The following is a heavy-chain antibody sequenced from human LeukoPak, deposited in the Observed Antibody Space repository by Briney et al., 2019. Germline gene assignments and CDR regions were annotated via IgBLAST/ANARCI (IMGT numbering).Heavy chain of an antibody. CDR1: GGSISSYY. CDR2: IYTSGST. CDR3: ARERYYGSGSYPPSNWFDT. D-gene: IGHD3-10*01. Sequence: PSETLSLTCTVSGGSISSYYWSWIRQPAGKGLEWIGRIYTSGSTNYNASLKSRVSMSVDTSKNQFSLKLSSVTAADTAVYYCARERYYGSGSYPPSNWFDTWGQGTLVTVSS. V-gene: IGHV4-4*07. J-gene: IGHJ5*02.